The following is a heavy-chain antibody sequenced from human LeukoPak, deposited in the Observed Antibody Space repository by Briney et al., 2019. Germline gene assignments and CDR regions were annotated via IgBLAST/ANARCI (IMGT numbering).Heavy chain of an antibody. CDR1: GGSISSYY. Sequence: SETLPLTCTVSGGSISSYYWSWIRQPPGKGLEWIGYIYYSGSTNYNPSLKSRVTISVDTSKNQFSLKLSSVTAADTAVYYCARARVVDTAMVTGLYYYYYYYMDVWGKGTTVTVSS. CDR3: ARARVVDTAMVTGLYYYYYYYMDV. D-gene: IGHD5-18*01. CDR2: IYYSGST. V-gene: IGHV4-59*01. J-gene: IGHJ6*03.